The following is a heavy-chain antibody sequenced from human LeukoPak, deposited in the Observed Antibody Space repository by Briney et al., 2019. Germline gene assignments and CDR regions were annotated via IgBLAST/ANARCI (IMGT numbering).Heavy chain of an antibody. Sequence: PSETLSLTCTVSGGSISGSSYYWAWIRQPPGKGLEWIGSGFYSGSAYYNPSLKSRLTIPVDTSKNQFSLDLSSVTAADTAVYYCARLRGAMTPVTSDFDYWGQGTLVTVSS. J-gene: IGHJ4*02. CDR3: ARLRGAMTPVTSDFDY. CDR2: GFYSGSA. V-gene: IGHV4-39*01. CDR1: GGSISGSSYY. D-gene: IGHD4-17*01.